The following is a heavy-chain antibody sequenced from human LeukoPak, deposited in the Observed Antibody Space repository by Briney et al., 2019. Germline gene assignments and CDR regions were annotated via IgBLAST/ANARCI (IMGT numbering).Heavy chain of an antibody. Sequence: GASVKVSCKASGYTFTGYYMHWVRQAPGQGLEWMGWINPNSGGTNYAQKFQGRVTMTRDTSISTAYMELSRLRSDDTAVYYCARVFAIGGAQRVAVDYWGQGTLVTVSS. CDR3: ARVFAIGGAQRVAVDY. J-gene: IGHJ4*02. V-gene: IGHV1-2*02. D-gene: IGHD2-21*01. CDR1: GYTFTGYY. CDR2: INPNSGGT.